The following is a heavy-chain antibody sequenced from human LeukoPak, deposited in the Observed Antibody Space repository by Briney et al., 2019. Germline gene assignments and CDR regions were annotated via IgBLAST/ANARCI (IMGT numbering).Heavy chain of an antibody. CDR1: GVSSSSSY. CDR2: IYYSGTT. CDR3: SIPYGIGPVGVWFDP. Sequence: SETLSLTCSVSGVSSSSSYWSWIRQPPGKGLEWIGYIYYSGTTNYNPSLKSRVTMSIDTPKNQVSLKLSSVTAADTAGYDSSIPYGIGPVGVWFDPRGQGALVTVSS. J-gene: IGHJ5*02. V-gene: IGHV4-59*01. D-gene: IGHD2-2*02.